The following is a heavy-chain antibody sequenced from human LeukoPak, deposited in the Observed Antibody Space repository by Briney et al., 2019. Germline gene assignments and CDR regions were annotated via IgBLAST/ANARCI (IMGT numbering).Heavy chain of an antibody. CDR3: ARGTEFSGSYDY. Sequence: PSETLSLTCTVSGGSISSGSYYWSWIRQPAGKGLEWIGRIYTSGSTNYNPSLKSRVTISVDTSKNQFSLKLSSVTAADTAVYYCARGTEFSGSYDYWGQGTLVTVSS. V-gene: IGHV4-61*02. CDR1: GGSISSGSYY. J-gene: IGHJ4*02. CDR2: IYTSGST. D-gene: IGHD1-26*01.